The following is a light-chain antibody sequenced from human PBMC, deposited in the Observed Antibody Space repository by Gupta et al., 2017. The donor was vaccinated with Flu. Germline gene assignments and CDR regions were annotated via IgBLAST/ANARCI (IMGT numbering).Light chain of an antibody. Sequence: DIVMTQSPDSLAVSLGERATINCKSSQSVLNTKNYLAWYQQKPGQPPKLLISWASTRESGVPDRFSGSGSGTDFTLTISSLQAGDVAVYYCQQYYGTPYSFGQGTKLGIK. CDR2: WAS. CDR1: QSVLNTKNY. J-gene: IGKJ2*03. V-gene: IGKV4-1*01. CDR3: QQYYGTPYS.